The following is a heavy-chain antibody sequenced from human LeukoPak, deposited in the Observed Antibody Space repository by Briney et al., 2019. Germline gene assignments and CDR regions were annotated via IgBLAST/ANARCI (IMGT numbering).Heavy chain of an antibody. CDR2: IYYSGST. D-gene: IGHD1-26*01. J-gene: IGHJ4*02. Sequence: SETLSLTCTVSGGSISSYYWSWIRQPPGKGLEWIGCIYYSGSTNYNPSLKSRVTISVDTSKNQFSLTLSSVTAADTAVYYCSGSSGSYAVYNFDYWGQGTLVTVSS. CDR1: GGSISSYY. CDR3: SGSSGSYAVYNFDY. V-gene: IGHV4-59*01.